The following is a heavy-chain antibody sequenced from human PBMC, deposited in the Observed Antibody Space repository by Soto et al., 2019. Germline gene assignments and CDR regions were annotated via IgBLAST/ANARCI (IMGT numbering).Heavy chain of an antibody. D-gene: IGHD3-22*01. CDR2: IYYSGST. V-gene: IGHV4-31*03. Sequence: SETLSLTCTVSGGSISSGGYYWSWIRQHPGKGLEWIGYIYYSGSTYYNPSLKSRVTISVDTSKNQFSLKLSSVTAADTAVYYCARDSGKYYYDSSGYYPPTYYFDYWGQGTLVTVSS. CDR1: GGSISSGGYY. J-gene: IGHJ4*02. CDR3: ARDSGKYYYDSSGYYPPTYYFDY.